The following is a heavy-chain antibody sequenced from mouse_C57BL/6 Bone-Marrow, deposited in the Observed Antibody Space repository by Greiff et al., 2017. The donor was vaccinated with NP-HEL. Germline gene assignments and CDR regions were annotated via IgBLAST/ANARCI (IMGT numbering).Heavy chain of an antibody. CDR3: AKKGYDEAMDY. CDR2: IWRGGST. V-gene: IGHV2-5*01. Sequence: VQLQQSGPGLVQPSQSLSITCTVSGFSLTSHGVHWVRQSPGKGLEWLGVIWRGGSTDYNAAFMCRLSITKYNSKSQVFFKMNSLQADDTAIYYCAKKGYDEAMDYWGQGTSVTVSS. J-gene: IGHJ4*01. CDR1: GFSLTSHG. D-gene: IGHD2-2*01.